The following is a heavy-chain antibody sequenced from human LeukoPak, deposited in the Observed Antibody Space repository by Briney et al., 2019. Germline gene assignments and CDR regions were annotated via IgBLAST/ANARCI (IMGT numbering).Heavy chain of an antibody. CDR3: ARDRGSGWSFDP. Sequence: SETLSLTCTVSGVSISSSNNFWGWIRQPPGKGLEWIGAIHYSGTIYYIPSLKSRVTISLDTSKNQVSLILNSVTAADTAMYYCARDRGSGWSFDPWGQGTQVTVSS. V-gene: IGHV4-39*02. CDR2: IHYSGTI. J-gene: IGHJ5*02. D-gene: IGHD6-19*01. CDR1: GVSISSSNNF.